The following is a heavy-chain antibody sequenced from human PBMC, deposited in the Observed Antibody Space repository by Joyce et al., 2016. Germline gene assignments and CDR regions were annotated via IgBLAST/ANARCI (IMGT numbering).Heavy chain of an antibody. J-gene: IGHJ4*02. D-gene: IGHD2-8*01. CDR1: GFTFSSYS. CDR3: ARSSYTNGIFDY. CDR2: LSSSSSDI. Sequence: EVQLVESGGGLVKPGGSLGLSCAASGFTFSSYSMSWVRQAPGKGMEWVSYLSSSSSDIKYTDSVKGRFTISRDNAKNSLYLQMNSLRVEDTAVYYCARSSYTNGIFDYWGQGTLVTVSS. V-gene: IGHV3-21*05.